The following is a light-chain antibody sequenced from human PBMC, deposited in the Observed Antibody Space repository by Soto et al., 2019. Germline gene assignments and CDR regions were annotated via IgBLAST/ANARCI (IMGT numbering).Light chain of an antibody. Sequence: EKVMTQSPATLSVSPGERATLSCRASQSVKTRLAWYQQKPGQAPRLLIYDASTRATGIPARFSGSASGTEFTLTISSLQSEDFAVYYCQQYDEWPLTFGGGTKVEIK. V-gene: IGKV3-15*01. CDR3: QQYDEWPLT. CDR1: QSVKTR. CDR2: DAS. J-gene: IGKJ4*01.